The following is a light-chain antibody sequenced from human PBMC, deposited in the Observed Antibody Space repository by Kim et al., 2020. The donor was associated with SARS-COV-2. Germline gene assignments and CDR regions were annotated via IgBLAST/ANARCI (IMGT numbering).Light chain of an antibody. CDR3: VAWDDSLNGYV. Sequence: QSVLTQPPSASGTPGQRVTISCSGSSSNIGSKTVNWYQQLPGTAPKLLIYSNNKRPSGVPDRFSGSKSGTSASLAISGLQSEDEADYYCVAWDDSLNGYVFGTGTKVTVL. J-gene: IGLJ1*01. V-gene: IGLV1-44*01. CDR1: SSNIGSKT. CDR2: SNN.